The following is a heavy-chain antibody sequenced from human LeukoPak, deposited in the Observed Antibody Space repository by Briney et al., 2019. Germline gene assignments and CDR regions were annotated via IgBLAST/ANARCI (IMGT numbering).Heavy chain of an antibody. J-gene: IGHJ5*02. CDR3: ATYYYGSGSSGGNWFDP. CDR1: GVSFSGYY. D-gene: IGHD3-10*01. Sequence: RSETLSLTCAVYGVSFSGYYWSWIRHPPGKGLEWIGEINHSGSTNYNPSLKSRVTISVDTSKNQFSLKLSSVTAADTAVYYCATYYYGSGSSGGNWFDPWGQGTLVTVSS. V-gene: IGHV4-34*01. CDR2: INHSGST.